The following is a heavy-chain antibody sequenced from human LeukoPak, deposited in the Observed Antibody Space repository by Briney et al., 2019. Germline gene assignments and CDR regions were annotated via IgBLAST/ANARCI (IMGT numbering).Heavy chain of an antibody. Sequence: GGSLRLSCAASGFIFSSYAMSWVRQAPGKGLEWVSTIGSSGGSTYYADSVKGRFTISRANSKNTLYLQMNTLRAEDTAVYYCAIGYCSSNSCPLGYWGQGPLVTVSS. CDR3: AIGYCSSNSCPLGY. CDR2: IGSSGGST. D-gene: IGHD2-2*01. CDR1: GFIFSSYA. J-gene: IGHJ4*02. V-gene: IGHV3-23*01.